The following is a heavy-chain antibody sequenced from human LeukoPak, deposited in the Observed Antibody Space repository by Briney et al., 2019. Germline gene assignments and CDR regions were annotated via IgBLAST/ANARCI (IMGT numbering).Heavy chain of an antibody. V-gene: IGHV4-4*07. J-gene: IGHJ5*02. CDR3: ARDFKVAGFDP. CDR1: GGSISSFY. Sequence: SETLSLTCTVSGGSISSFYWSWIRQPAGKGLEWIGRISSSGSTNYNPSLKSRVTMSVDTSKDQFSLRLSSVTAADTAVYYCARDFKVAGFDPWGQGTLVTDSS. D-gene: IGHD6-19*01. CDR2: ISSSGST.